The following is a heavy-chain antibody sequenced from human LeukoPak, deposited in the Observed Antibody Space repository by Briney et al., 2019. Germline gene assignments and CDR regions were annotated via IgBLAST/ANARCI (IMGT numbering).Heavy chain of an antibody. J-gene: IGHJ1*01. Sequence: GGSLRLSCAASGFTFSSYAMSWVRQAPGKGLEWVAVISYDGSNKYYADSVKGRFTISRDNSKNTLYLQMNSLRAEDTAVYYCAKDRHSSGWYESFQHWGQGTLVTVSS. D-gene: IGHD6-19*01. CDR3: AKDRHSSGWYESFQH. CDR1: GFTFSSYA. V-gene: IGHV3-30*18. CDR2: ISYDGSNK.